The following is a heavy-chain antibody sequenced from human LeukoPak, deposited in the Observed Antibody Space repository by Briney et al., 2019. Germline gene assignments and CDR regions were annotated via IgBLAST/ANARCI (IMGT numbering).Heavy chain of an antibody. J-gene: IGHJ4*02. CDR2: IWHDGSNE. V-gene: IGHV3-33*01. D-gene: IGHD6-6*01. Sequence: GGSLRLSCAASGFTFSNYGMHWVRQAPGKGLEWVAVIWHDGSNEYFADSVRGRFTISRDNSKNTLYLQMSSLRAEDTAVYYCARVGYSSSSFFPPFDYWGQGILVTVSS. CDR1: GFTFSNYG. CDR3: ARVGYSSSSFFPPFDY.